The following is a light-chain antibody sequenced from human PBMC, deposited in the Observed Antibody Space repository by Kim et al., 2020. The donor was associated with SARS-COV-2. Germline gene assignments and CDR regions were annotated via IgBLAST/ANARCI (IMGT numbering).Light chain of an antibody. CDR1: QRVSNN. V-gene: IGKV3-15*01. CDR3: LQYNDWHSRNT. Sequence: IVRTQSPATLSVSPGESATLSCRAPQRVSNNLAWYQHNPGQPPRLRIYGASTSATGVPARYSGSGSGSDFTLTVSSLQSEDVAVYYYLQYNDWHSRNTFGQGTKLEI. CDR2: GAS. J-gene: IGKJ2*01.